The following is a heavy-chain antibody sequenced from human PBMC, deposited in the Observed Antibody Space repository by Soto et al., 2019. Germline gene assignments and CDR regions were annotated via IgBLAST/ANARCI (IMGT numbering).Heavy chain of an antibody. D-gene: IGHD5-18*01. CDR1: GFMFSSYW. J-gene: IGHJ4*02. CDR3: ARDFYGGYTYGPGDY. Sequence: GGSLRLSCAASGFMFSSYWMSWVRQAPGKGLEWVANIHGDGGKIYYVDSVKGRFTISRDNAKRSLYLQMNSLRAEDTAVYYCARDFYGGYTYGPGDYWGQGALVTVSS. V-gene: IGHV3-7*01. CDR2: IHGDGGKI.